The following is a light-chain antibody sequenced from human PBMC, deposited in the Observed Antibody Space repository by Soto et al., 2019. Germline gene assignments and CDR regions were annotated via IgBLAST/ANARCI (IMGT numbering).Light chain of an antibody. CDR2: DAS. CDR1: QSVSSY. Sequence: EIVLTQSPATLSLSPGERATLSCRASQSVSSYLAWYQQKPGLAPRLLIYDASNRATGIPARFSGSGSGTDFTLTISSLEPEDFAVYYCQQRSNWPTFGGGTKVEIK. CDR3: QQRSNWPT. J-gene: IGKJ4*01. V-gene: IGKV3-11*01.